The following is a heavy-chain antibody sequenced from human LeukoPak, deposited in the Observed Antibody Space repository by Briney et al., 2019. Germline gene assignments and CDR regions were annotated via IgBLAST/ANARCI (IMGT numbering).Heavy chain of an antibody. CDR1: GYTFTNYY. Sequence: ASVKVSCKASGYTFTNYYMHWVRQAPGQGLEWMGIINPSGGSTSYAQKFQGRVTMTRDTSTSTVYMELSNLRSEDTAVYYCARGNGNYYGSGKDYYYYYMDVWGKGTTVTISS. J-gene: IGHJ6*03. CDR3: ARGNGNYYGSGKDYYYYYMDV. CDR2: INPSGGST. D-gene: IGHD3-10*01. V-gene: IGHV1-46*01.